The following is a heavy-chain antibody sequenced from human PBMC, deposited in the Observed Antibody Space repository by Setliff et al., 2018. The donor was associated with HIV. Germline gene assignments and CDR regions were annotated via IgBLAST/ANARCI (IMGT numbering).Heavy chain of an antibody. J-gene: IGHJ4*02. CDR3: ARDAPWDSYGLDY. Sequence: SETLSLTFTVSDSGTYYWSWIRQPAGKGLAWIGRVSSRGDTNYNPSLKGRVTMSVDTSKNQFSLKLSSVTAADPSVYYCARDAPWDSYGLDYWGQGTLVTVSS. CDR1: DSGTYY. CDR2: VSSRGDT. D-gene: IGHD5-18*01. V-gene: IGHV4-4*07.